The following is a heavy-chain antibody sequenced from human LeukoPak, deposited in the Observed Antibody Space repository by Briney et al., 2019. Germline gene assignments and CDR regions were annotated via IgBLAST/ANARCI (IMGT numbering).Heavy chain of an antibody. CDR1: GFTFSSYA. V-gene: IGHV3-23*01. J-gene: IGHJ4*02. CDR2: ISGSGGST. D-gene: IGHD3-22*01. Sequence: PGGSLRLSCAASGFTFSSYAMSWVRQAPGKGLEWVSAISGSGGSTYYADSVKGRFAISRDNSKNTLYLQMNSLRAEDTAVYYCAKEIPLDYDGSGYKIQNDYWGQGTLVTVSS. CDR3: AKEIPLDYDGSGYKIQNDY.